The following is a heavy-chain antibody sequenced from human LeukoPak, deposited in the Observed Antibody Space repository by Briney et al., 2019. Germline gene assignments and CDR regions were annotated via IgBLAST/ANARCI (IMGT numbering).Heavy chain of an antibody. CDR1: GGTFSSYA. V-gene: IGHV1-69*05. Sequence: GASVKVSCKASGGTFSSYAISWVRQAPGQGLEWMGGIIPIFGTANYAQKFQGRVTITTDGSTSTAYMELSSLRSEDTAVYYCAREGRWLQGSFDYWGQGTLVTVSS. CDR2: IIPIFGTA. J-gene: IGHJ4*02. D-gene: IGHD5-24*01. CDR3: AREGRWLQGSFDY.